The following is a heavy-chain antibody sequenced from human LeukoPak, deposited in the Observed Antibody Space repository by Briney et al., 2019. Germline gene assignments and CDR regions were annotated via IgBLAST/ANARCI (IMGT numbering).Heavy chain of an antibody. CDR1: GFTFSSYA. CDR2: ISGGGNGT. Sequence: GGSLRLSCAASGFTFSSYAITWVRQAPGKGLEWVSAISGGGNGTYYADSVKGRFTTSRDNSKNTLYLQMNSLRAEDTAVYYCAKDLGITLFGVVTHPFDYWGQGTLVTVSS. V-gene: IGHV3-23*01. CDR3: AKDLGITLFGVVTHPFDY. D-gene: IGHD3-3*01. J-gene: IGHJ4*02.